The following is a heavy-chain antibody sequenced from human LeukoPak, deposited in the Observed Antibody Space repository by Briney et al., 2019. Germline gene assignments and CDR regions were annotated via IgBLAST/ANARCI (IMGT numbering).Heavy chain of an antibody. CDR1: GFAFHNYA. D-gene: IGHD4-23*01. CDR2: INWNSDTK. CDR3: AKDTGGNGAYFYAMDV. V-gene: IGHV3-9*01. J-gene: IGHJ6*02. Sequence: PGGSLRLSCVGSGFAFHNYAMHWVRRPPGKGQEWVSAINWNSDTKAYADSVKGRFTISRDRARNSLYLQMDSLRPEDTALYYCAKDTGGNGAYFYAMDVWGQGTSVTVSS.